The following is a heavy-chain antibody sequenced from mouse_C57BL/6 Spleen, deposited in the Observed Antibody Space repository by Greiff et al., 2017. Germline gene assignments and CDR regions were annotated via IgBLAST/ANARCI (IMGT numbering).Heavy chain of an antibody. CDR2: INPNNGGT. CDR3: ARGIGSSYAMDY. CDR1: GYTFTDYY. D-gene: IGHD1-1*01. Sequence: EVQLQQSGPELVKPGASVKISCKASGYTFTDYYMNWVKQSHGKSLEWIGDINPNNGGTSYNQKFKGKATLTVDKSSSTAYMERRSLTSEDSAVYYCARGIGSSYAMDYWGQGTSVTVSS. V-gene: IGHV1-26*01. J-gene: IGHJ4*01.